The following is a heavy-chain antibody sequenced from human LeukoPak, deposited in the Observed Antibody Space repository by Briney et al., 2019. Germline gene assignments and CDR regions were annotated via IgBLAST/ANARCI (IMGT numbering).Heavy chain of an antibody. CDR2: INHSGST. CDR1: GGSISSYY. D-gene: IGHD3-22*01. J-gene: IGHJ4*02. V-gene: IGHV4-34*01. CDR3: ARSGSMGYDSSGIPGFDY. Sequence: SETLSLTCTVSGGSISSYYWSWIRQPPGKGLEWIGEINHSGSTNYNPSLKSRVTISVDTSKNQFSLKLSSVTAADTAVYYCARSGSMGYDSSGIPGFDYWGQGTLVTVSS.